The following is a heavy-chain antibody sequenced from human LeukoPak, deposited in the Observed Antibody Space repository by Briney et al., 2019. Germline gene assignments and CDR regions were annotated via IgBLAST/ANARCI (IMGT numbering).Heavy chain of an antibody. Sequence: GGSLRLSCAASGFTFSSYAMHWVRQAPGKGLEWVAVISYDGSNKYYADSVKGRFTISRDNSKNTLYLQMNSLRAEDTAVYYCARRRGDGSGSYYIKYYYYYYMDVWGKGTTVTVSS. J-gene: IGHJ6*03. CDR1: GFTFSSYA. V-gene: IGHV3-30-3*01. CDR3: ARRRGDGSGSYYIKYYYYYYMDV. D-gene: IGHD3-10*01. CDR2: ISYDGSNK.